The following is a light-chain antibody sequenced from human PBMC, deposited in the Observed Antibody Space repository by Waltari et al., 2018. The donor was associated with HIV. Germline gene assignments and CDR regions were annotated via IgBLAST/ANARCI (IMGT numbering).Light chain of an antibody. J-gene: IGLJ3*02. Sequence: QSVLTQPPSASGTPGQRVTIPFSGSSSHIGSNSVYWYQQLPGTAPKLLIYRNNQRPSGVPDRFSGSKSGTSASLAISGLRSEDEADYYCAAWDDSLSGWVCGGGTKLTVL. V-gene: IGLV1-47*01. CDR1: SSHIGSNS. CDR3: AAWDDSLSGWV. CDR2: RNN.